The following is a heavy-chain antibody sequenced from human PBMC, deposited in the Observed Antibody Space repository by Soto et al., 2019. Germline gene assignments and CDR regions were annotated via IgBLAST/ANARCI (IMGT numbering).Heavy chain of an antibody. CDR2: IYYSGST. CDR3: ARSYYDIVWWFDP. J-gene: IGHJ5*02. D-gene: IGHD3-9*01. Sequence: SETLSLTCTVSGGSISSSSYYWGWIRQPPGKGLEWIGSIYYSGSTCYNPSLKSRVTISVDTSKNQFSLKLSSVTAADTAVYYCARSYYDIVWWFDPWGQGTLVTVSS. CDR1: GGSISSSSYY. V-gene: IGHV4-39*01.